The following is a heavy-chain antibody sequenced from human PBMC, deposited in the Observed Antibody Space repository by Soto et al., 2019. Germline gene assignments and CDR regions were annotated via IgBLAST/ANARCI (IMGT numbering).Heavy chain of an antibody. CDR3: ARIELLWFGEPTAGYYFDY. CDR1: GGSFSGYY. CDR2: INHIGST. D-gene: IGHD3-10*01. V-gene: IGHV4-34*01. Sequence: PSETLSLTCAVYGGSFSGYYWSWIRQPPGKGLEWIGEINHIGSTNYNPSLKSRVTISVDTSKNQFSLKLSSVTAADTAVYYCARIELLWFGEPTAGYYFDYWGQGTLVTVSS. J-gene: IGHJ4*02.